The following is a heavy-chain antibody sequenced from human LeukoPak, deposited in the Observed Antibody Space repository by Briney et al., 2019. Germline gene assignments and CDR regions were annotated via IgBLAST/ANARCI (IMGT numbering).Heavy chain of an antibody. D-gene: IGHD1-20*01. CDR1: GFTLSSYA. V-gene: IGHV3-23*01. CDR3: AKVYRAGNWNDWDYYYGMDV. CDR2: ISGSGLNT. J-gene: IGHJ6*02. Sequence: GGSLRLSCAASGFTLSSYAMTWVRQAPGKGLEWVSGISGSGLNTYYADSVKGRFTISRDNSKNTLYLHMNSLGAEDTALYYCAKVYRAGNWNDWDYYYGMDVWGQGTTVTVSS.